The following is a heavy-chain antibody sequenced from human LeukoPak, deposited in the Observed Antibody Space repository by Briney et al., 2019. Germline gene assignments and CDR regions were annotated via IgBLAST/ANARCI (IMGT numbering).Heavy chain of an antibody. CDR3: ARPRVYGDYFDY. Sequence: ASVKVSCKASGGTFSSYAISWVRQAPGHGLEWMGRIIPILGIANYAQKFQGRVTITADKSTSTAYMELSSLRSEDTAVYYCARPRVYGDYFDYWGQGTLVTVSS. CDR1: GGTFSSYA. CDR2: IIPILGIA. D-gene: IGHD4-17*01. J-gene: IGHJ4*02. V-gene: IGHV1-69*04.